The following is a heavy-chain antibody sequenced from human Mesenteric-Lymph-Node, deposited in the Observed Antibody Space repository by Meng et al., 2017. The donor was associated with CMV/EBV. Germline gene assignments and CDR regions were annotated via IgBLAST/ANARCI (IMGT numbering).Heavy chain of an antibody. V-gene: IGHV3-48*03. Sequence: GRSLRLSCGASGLTFSSDEMNWVRQAPGKGLEWVSYISSSGSTIYYADSVKGRFTSSRDNAKNSLYLQMNSLRAEDTSVYYCATDLVGGQGMDVWGQGTTVTVSS. CDR1: GLTFSSDE. J-gene: IGHJ6*02. CDR2: ISSSGSTI. D-gene: IGHD3-3*01. CDR3: ATDLVGGQGMDV.